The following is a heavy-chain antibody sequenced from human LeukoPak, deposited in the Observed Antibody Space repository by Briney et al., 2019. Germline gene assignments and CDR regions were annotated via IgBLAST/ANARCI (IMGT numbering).Heavy chain of an antibody. J-gene: IGHJ4*02. V-gene: IGHV3-7*01. CDR1: GFIFSSYW. CDR3: ARVSPYCSGGSCYYKTGYFDY. CDR2: IKQDGSEK. D-gene: IGHD2-15*01. Sequence: PGGSLRLSCAASGFIFSSYWMNWVRQAPGKGLERVANIKQDGSEKYYVDSVKGRFTISSDNAKNSLYLQMNSLRAEDTAVYCCARVSPYCSGGSCYYKTGYFDYWGQGTLVTVSS.